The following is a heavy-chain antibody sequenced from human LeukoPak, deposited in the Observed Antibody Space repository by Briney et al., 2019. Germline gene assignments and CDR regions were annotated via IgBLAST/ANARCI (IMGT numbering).Heavy chain of an antibody. Sequence: GGSLRLSCAASGFTFSSYGMHWVRQAPGKGLEWVAVIWYDGSNKYYADSVKGRFTISRDNSKNTLYLQMNSLRAEDTAVYYCASRSPFGGIAAAGGRKNYYYGMDVWGKGTTVTVSS. J-gene: IGHJ6*04. D-gene: IGHD6-13*01. CDR3: ASRSPFGGIAAAGGRKNYYYGMDV. CDR2: IWYDGSNK. CDR1: GFTFSSYG. V-gene: IGHV3-33*01.